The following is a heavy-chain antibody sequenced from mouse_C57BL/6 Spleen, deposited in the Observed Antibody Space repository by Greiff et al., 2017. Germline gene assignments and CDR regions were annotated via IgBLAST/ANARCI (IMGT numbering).Heavy chain of an antibody. CDR2: IYPSDSET. CDR3: AKRGYYYGSSYWYFDV. J-gene: IGHJ1*03. V-gene: IGHV1-61*01. CDR1: GYTFTSYW. Sequence: QVHVKQPGAELVRPGSSVKLSCKASGYTFTSYWMDWVKQRPGQGLEWIGNIYPSDSETHYNQKFKDKATLTVDKSSSTAYMQLSSLTSEDSAVYYCAKRGYYYGSSYWYFDVWGTGTTVTVSS. D-gene: IGHD1-1*01.